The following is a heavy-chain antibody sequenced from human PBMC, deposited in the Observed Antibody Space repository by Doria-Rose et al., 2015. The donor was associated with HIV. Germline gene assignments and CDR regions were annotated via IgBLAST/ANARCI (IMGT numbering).Heavy chain of an antibody. CDR2: TYYTGTS. V-gene: IGHV4-31*03. D-gene: IGHD3-3*01. Sequence: ESGPGLVKPSETLSLTCSVSGASVSSRGYYWNWIRQVPGKGLESLGYTYYTGTSDYSPSLKSRLNMAVDTSKNQFSLKLSFVTVADTAVYYCARMGSYRELDYWGQGA. J-gene: IGHJ4*02. CDR1: GASVSSRGYY. CDR3: ARMGSYRELDY.